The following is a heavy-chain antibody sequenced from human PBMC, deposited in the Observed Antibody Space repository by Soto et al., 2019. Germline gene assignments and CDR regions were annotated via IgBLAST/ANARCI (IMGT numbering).Heavy chain of an antibody. CDR1: GFTFSSYS. Sequence: TGGSLRLSCAASGFTFSSYSMNWVRQAPGKGLEWVSSISSSSSYIYYADSVKGRFTISRDNAKNSLYLQMNSLRAEDTAVYYCARDIIMATVTSLLGYYYGMDVWGQGTTVTVSS. D-gene: IGHD4-17*01. J-gene: IGHJ6*02. CDR3: ARDIIMATVTSLLGYYYGMDV. CDR2: ISSSSSYI. V-gene: IGHV3-21*01.